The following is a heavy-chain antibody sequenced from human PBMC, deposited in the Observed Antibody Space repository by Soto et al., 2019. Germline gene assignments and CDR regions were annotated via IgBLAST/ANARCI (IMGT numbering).Heavy chain of an antibody. D-gene: IGHD3-22*01. V-gene: IGHV3-48*02. CDR3: ARGLYYYDSSGYWGH. J-gene: IGHJ4*02. CDR1: GFTFSSYS. Sequence: PGGSLRLSCAASGFTFSSYSMNWVRQAPGKGLEWVSYISSSSSTIYYADSVKGRFTISRDNAKNSLYLQMNSLRDEDTAVYYCARGLYYYDSSGYWGHWGQGTLVTVSS. CDR2: ISSSSSTI.